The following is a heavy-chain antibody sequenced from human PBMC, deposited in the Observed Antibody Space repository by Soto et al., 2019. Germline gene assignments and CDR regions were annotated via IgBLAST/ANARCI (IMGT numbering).Heavy chain of an antibody. J-gene: IGHJ4*02. CDR1: GFTFSSYA. CDR2: ISGTGSST. Sequence: EVQLLESGGGSVQPGGSLRLSCAASGFTFSSYAMTWVRQAPGKGLEWVSAISGTGSSTNYADSVEGRFTISRDNSKKTLYLQMSSLRAEDTAVYYCAKAGGIAVPGSHLDYWGQGALVSVSS. V-gene: IGHV3-23*01. D-gene: IGHD6-19*01. CDR3: AKAGGIAVPGSHLDY.